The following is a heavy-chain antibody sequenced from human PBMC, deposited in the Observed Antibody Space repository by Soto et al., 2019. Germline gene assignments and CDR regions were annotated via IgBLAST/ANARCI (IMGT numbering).Heavy chain of an antibody. V-gene: IGHV3-23*01. CDR1: GFTFSSYG. D-gene: IGHD6-25*01. CDR3: ARGPGTGFDAERYYYYMDV. J-gene: IGHJ6*03. Sequence: EVQLLESGGGLVQPGGSLRLSCAASGFTFSSYGMTWVRQARGKGLEWVSSISGGGIGTYYPDSAKGRFTISRDNSKNTVYPQVSSLRAEDTAVYFCARGPGTGFDAERYYYYMDVWGKGTTVTVSS. CDR2: ISGGGIGT.